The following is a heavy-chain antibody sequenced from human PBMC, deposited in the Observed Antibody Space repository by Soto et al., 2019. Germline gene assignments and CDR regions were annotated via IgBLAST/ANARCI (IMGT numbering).Heavy chain of an antibody. CDR2: ISDTGGRT. V-gene: IGHV3-23*01. J-gene: IGHJ4*02. D-gene: IGHD3-3*01. Sequence: EVHLLESGGRFVQPGGSLRLSCAASGFPFRSYGMSWVRQSPGKGLEWVAGISDTGGRTDYADSVKGRFTISRDNSKNTLYLQMNTLRVEDTAVYYCAKRELDDKWGQGTLVTVSS. CDR3: AKRELDDK. CDR1: GFPFRSYG.